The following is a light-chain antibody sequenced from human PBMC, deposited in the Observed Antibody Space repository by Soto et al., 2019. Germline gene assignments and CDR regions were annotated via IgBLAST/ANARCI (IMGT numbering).Light chain of an antibody. V-gene: IGKV3-15*01. J-gene: IGKJ1*01. CDR3: QQYDDWPVT. Sequence: GMTPYPATLSVSHGDSGTLSCRASQSIRSNLAWYQQRPGQAPRLLLYGASLTATGIPARFSGGGSGTEFTLTISGLQSEDFAVYYCQQYDDWPVTFGQGTNV. CDR2: GAS. CDR1: QSIRSN.